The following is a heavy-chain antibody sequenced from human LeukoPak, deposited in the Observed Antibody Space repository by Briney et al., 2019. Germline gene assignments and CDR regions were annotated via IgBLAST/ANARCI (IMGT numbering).Heavy chain of an antibody. CDR3: ARGRSGSYGFYDY. CDR1: GFTFSSYW. J-gene: IGHJ4*02. D-gene: IGHD3-10*01. CDR2: IKSDGSRI. Sequence: GGSLRLSCAASGFTFSSYWMQWVRQAPGKGLVWVSRIKSDGSRISYGDSVKARFNIPRDNAKNTLYLQMNSLRAEDTAVYYCARGRSGSYGFYDYWGQGTLVTVSS. V-gene: IGHV3-74*01.